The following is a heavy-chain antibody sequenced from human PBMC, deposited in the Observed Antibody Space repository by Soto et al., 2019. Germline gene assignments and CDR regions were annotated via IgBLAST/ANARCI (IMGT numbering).Heavy chain of an antibody. D-gene: IGHD3-3*01. V-gene: IGHV4-31*03. CDR1: GGSISSGAYY. CDR2: IYYSGST. CDR3: ARIFRGGTGHFDY. J-gene: IGHJ4*02. Sequence: SETLSLTCTVSGGSISSGAYYWSWIRQHPGKGLEWIGYIYYSGSTYYNPSLKSRLIISVDTSKNQFSLKLTSVTAADTAVYYCARIFRGGTGHFDYWGQGTLVTVSS.